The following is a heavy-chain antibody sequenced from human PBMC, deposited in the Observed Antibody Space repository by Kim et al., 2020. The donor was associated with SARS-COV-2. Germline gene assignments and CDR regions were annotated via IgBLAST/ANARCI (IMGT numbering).Heavy chain of an antibody. J-gene: IGHJ4*02. CDR1: GFSVTNNY. D-gene: IGHD3-16*01. V-gene: IGHV3-66*01. CDR3: ASGLGRPLDF. Sequence: GGSLRLSCAASGFSVTNNYMNWVRQAPGKGLEWVSVIYMGGTPYYADSVKGRFTISRDNSKNTVYLQMNSLRAEDTAVYYCASGLGRPLDFWGPGTLVT. CDR2: IYMGGTP.